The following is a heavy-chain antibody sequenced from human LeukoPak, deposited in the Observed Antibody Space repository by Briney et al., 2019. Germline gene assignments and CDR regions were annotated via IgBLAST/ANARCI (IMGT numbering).Heavy chain of an antibody. Sequence: ASVKVSCKASGYTFTSYDINWVRQATGQGLEWMGWMNPNSGNTGYAQKFQGRVTMTRNTSISKAYMELSSLRSEDTAVYYCAAHPQRFLEWSIGSYYYYGMDVWGQGTTVTVS. D-gene: IGHD3-3*01. CDR2: MNPNSGNT. V-gene: IGHV1-8*01. J-gene: IGHJ6*02. CDR3: AAHPQRFLEWSIGSYYYYGMDV. CDR1: GYTFTSYD.